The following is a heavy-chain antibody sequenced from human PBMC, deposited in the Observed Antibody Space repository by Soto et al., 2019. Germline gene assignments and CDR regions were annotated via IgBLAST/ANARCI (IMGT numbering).Heavy chain of an antibody. CDR3: AKDKWLHPKFDI. Sequence: GGSLRLSCAASGFTFSSYAMSWVRQAPGKGLEWVSAISGSGGSTYYADSVKGRFTISRDNSKNTLYLQMNSLRAEDTDVYYCAKDKWLHPKFDIWGQGTMVTVSS. V-gene: IGHV3-23*01. J-gene: IGHJ3*02. CDR2: ISGSGGST. D-gene: IGHD5-12*01. CDR1: GFTFSSYA.